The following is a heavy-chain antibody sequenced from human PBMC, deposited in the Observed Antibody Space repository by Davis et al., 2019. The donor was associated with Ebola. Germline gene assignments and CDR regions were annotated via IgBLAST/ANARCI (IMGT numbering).Heavy chain of an antibody. CDR2: IYYSGST. CDR3: ARGDRGYSYGYGDYYYYGMDV. D-gene: IGHD5-18*01. Sequence: MPSETLSLTCTVSGGSISSYYWSWIRQPPGKGLEWIGYIYYSGSTNYNPSLKSRVTISVDTSKNQFSLKLSSVTAADTAVYYCARGDRGYSYGYGDYYYYGMDVWGQGTTVTVPS. J-gene: IGHJ6*02. CDR1: GGSISSYY. V-gene: IGHV4-59*01.